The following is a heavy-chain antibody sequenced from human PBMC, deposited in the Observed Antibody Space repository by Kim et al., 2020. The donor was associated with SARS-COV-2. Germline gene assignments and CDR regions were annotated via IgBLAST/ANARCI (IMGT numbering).Heavy chain of an antibody. D-gene: IGHD6-13*01. CDR2: IYHSGST. CDR3: ARRRIAAAGTGFDY. Sequence: SETLSLTCAVSGGSISSINWWSWVRQPPGKGLEWIGEIYHSGSTNYNPSLKSRVTISVDKSKNQFSLKLSSVTAADTAVYYCARRRIAAAGTGFDYWGQGTLVTVSS. V-gene: IGHV4-4*02. J-gene: IGHJ4*02. CDR1: GGSISSINW.